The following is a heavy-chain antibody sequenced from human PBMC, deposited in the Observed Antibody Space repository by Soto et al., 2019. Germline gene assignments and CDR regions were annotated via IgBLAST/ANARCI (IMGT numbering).Heavy chain of an antibody. Sequence: GASVKVSCKASGGTFSSYAMSWVRQAPGQGLEWMGGIIPIFGTANYAQKFQGRVTITAVESTSTAYMELSSLRSDDTAVYYCARGGYYASSGSRNYHYYGMNVWGQGTTVTVSS. D-gene: IGHD3-22*01. J-gene: IGHJ6*02. CDR3: ARGGYYASSGSRNYHYYGMNV. CDR1: GGTFSSYA. CDR2: IIPIFGTA. V-gene: IGHV1-69*13.